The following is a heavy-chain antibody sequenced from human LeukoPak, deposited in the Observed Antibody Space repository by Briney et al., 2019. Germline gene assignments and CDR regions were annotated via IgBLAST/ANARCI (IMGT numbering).Heavy chain of an antibody. Sequence: PGRSLRLSCAASGFTFDDYAMHWVRQAPGKGLEWVSGISWNSGSIGYADSVKGRFTISRDNAKNSLYLQMNSLRAEDTALYYCAKDSTIAVRALGDYGGQGPLVPVS. CDR1: GFTFDDYA. CDR2: ISWNSGSI. D-gene: IGHD6-19*01. J-gene: IGHJ4*02. V-gene: IGHV3-9*01. CDR3: AKDSTIAVRALGDY.